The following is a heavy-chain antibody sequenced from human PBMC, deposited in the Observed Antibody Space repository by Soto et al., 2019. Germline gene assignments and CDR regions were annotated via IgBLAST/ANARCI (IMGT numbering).Heavy chain of an antibody. D-gene: IGHD6-19*01. CDR1: GYTFTSYG. CDR3: AREHYSSGRYHAFDI. J-gene: IGHJ3*02. Sequence: ASVKVSCKASGYTFTSYGISWVRQAPGQGLEWMGWISAYNGNTNYAQKLQGRVTMTTDTSTSTAYMELRSLRSDDTAMYYCAREHYSSGRYHAFDIWGQGTMVTVSS. CDR2: ISAYNGNT. V-gene: IGHV1-18*01.